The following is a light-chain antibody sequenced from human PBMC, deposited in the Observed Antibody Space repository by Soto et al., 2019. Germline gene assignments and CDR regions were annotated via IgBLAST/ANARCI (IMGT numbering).Light chain of an antibody. J-gene: IGLJ3*02. CDR2: DSN. CDR3: GTWDSSLSTWV. Sequence: QSVLTQPPSVSAAPGQKVTISCSGSSSDIGANHVSRYQELPRTAPKLLIYDSNKRPSGIPDRFSGSRSGTSATLGITGLQTGDEADYYCGTWDSSLSTWVFGGGTKRTVL. CDR1: SSDIGANH. V-gene: IGLV1-51*01.